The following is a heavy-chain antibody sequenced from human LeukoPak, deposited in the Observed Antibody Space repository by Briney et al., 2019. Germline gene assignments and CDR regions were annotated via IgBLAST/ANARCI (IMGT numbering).Heavy chain of an antibody. V-gene: IGHV4-39*01. Sequence: SETLSLTCTVSGGSISSSSYYWGWIRQPPGKGLEWIGSIYYSGSTYYNPPLKSRVTISVDTSKNQFSLKLSSVTAADTAVYYCARSSMGLPRLGGTPPDYWGQGTLVTVSS. CDR3: ARSSMGLPRLGGTPPDY. CDR2: IYYSGST. D-gene: IGHD2/OR15-2a*01. CDR1: GGSISSSSYY. J-gene: IGHJ4*02.